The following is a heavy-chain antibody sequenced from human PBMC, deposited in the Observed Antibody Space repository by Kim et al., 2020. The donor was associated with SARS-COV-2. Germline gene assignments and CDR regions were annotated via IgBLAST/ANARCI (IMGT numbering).Heavy chain of an antibody. CDR2: INANSGGT. CDR1: GYSFTGYY. Sequence: ASVKVSCKTSGYSFTGYYMQWVRQAPGQGLEWMGWINANSGGTKYAQKFQGRVTLTRDTSISTAYMELTGLRSDDTAVYYCASGPTHGYHYYMDVWGEGTTVTVSS. CDR3: ASGPTHGYHYYMDV. V-gene: IGHV1-2*02. J-gene: IGHJ6*03.